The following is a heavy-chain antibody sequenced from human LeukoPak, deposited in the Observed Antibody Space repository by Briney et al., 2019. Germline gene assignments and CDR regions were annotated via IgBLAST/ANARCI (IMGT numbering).Heavy chain of an antibody. D-gene: IGHD3-10*01. V-gene: IGHV4-39*07. CDR1: GGSISSSSYY. J-gene: IGHJ4*02. Sequence: PSETLSLTSTVSGGSISSSSYYWGWIRQPPGKGLEWIGSIYYSGSTYYNPSLKSRVTISVDTSKNQFSLKLSSVTAADTAVYYCARVDYYGSGSYFSQIDYWGQGTLVTVSS. CDR2: IYYSGST. CDR3: ARVDYYGSGSYFSQIDY.